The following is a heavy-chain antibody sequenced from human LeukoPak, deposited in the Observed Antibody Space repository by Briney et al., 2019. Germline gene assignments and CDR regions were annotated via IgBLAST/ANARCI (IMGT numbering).Heavy chain of an antibody. V-gene: IGHV4-61*05. J-gene: IGHJ4*02. CDR1: GGSISSSGFY. D-gene: IGHD1-26*01. CDR2: IYYSGST. CDR3: ARHQDVGAIAFDY. Sequence: SETLSLTCSVSGGSISSSGFYWGWIRQPPGKGLEWIGYIYYSGSTTYNPSLKSRVTISVDTSKKQLSLKLSSVTAADTAVYYCARHQDVGAIAFDYWGQGTLVTVSS.